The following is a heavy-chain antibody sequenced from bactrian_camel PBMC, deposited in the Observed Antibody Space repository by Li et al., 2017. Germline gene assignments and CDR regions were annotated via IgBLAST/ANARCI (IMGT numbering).Heavy chain of an antibody. CDR1: TTYTYKNYC. D-gene: IGHD6*01. V-gene: IGHV3S36*01. CDR3: AAAGFGGTWYKIGAIGADFAY. CDR2: IAVKGDAT. Sequence: DVQLVESGGGSVQAGGSPKLSCTVSTTYTYKNYCMGWFRQAPGKGVEWVSSIAVKGDATYYPDSVKGRFTISRDNAKNAVYLQMNGLKPDDTAMYYCAAAGFGGTWYKIGAIGADFAYWGQGTQVTVSS. J-gene: IGHJ6*01.